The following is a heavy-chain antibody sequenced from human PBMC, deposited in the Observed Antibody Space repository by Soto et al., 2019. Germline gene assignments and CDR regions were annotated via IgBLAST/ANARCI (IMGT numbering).Heavy chain of an antibody. Sequence: EVQLLESGGGLVQPGGSLRLSCAASGFTFSSYVMNWVRQAPGKRLEWVSSISGSGGGTHYADSVKGRFTISRDNSKNTLYLQMNSLTVEDTAVYYCAKGRTMVTSPNWFDPWGQGTLVTVSS. D-gene: IGHD4-17*01. CDR2: ISGSGGGT. CDR3: AKGRTMVTSPNWFDP. J-gene: IGHJ5*02. V-gene: IGHV3-23*01. CDR1: GFTFSSYV.